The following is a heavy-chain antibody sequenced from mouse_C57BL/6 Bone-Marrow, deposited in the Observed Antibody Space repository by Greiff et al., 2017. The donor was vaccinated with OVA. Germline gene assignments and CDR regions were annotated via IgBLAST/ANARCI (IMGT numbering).Heavy chain of an antibody. V-gene: IGHV1-81*01. D-gene: IGHD1-1*01. J-gene: IGHJ1*03. CDR1: GYTFTSYG. CDR2: IYPRSGNT. Sequence: QVQLKQSGAELARPGASVKLSCKASGYTFTSYGISWVKQRTGQGLEWIGEIYPRSGNTYYNEKFKGKATLTADKSSSTAYMELRSLTSEDSAVYFCARWITTVVATPSYWYFDVWGTGTTVTVSS. CDR3: ARWITTVVATPSYWYFDV.